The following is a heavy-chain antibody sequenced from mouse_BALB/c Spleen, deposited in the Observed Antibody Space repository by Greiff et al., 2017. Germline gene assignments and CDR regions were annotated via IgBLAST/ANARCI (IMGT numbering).Heavy chain of an antibody. J-gene: IGHJ3*01. D-gene: IGHD2-10*02. CDR3: ARDREYGNWFAY. Sequence: EVKLEESGGGLVQPGGSLRLSCATSGFTFTDYYMSWVRQPPGKALEWLGFIRNKTNGYTTEYSASVKGRFTISRDNSQSILYLQMNTLRAEDSSTDYGARDREYGNWFAYWGQGTLVTVSA. CDR1: GFTFTDYY. V-gene: IGHV7-3*02. CDR2: IRNKTNGYTT.